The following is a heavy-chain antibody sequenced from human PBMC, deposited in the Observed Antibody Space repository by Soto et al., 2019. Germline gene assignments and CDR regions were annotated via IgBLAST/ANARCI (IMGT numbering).Heavy chain of an antibody. CDR3: TRGTKGGSPPL. Sequence: GGSLRLSCAGSDFVFSNYSMNWVRQAPGRGLEWVSYISSSSTNTYYAASVRGRFTISRDNAKNSLFLRMISLKDEDTAVYYCTRGTKGGSPPLWGRGTLVTVSS. J-gene: IGHJ4*02. CDR2: ISSSSTNT. V-gene: IGHV3-48*02. CDR1: DFVFSNYS. D-gene: IGHD2-8*01.